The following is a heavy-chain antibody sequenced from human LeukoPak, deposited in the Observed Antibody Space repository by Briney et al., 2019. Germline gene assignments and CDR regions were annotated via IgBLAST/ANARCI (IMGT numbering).Heavy chain of an antibody. CDR1: EFTFSSYW. V-gene: IGHV3-7*01. D-gene: IGHD4-17*01. CDR2: IKQDGGEK. CDR3: ARVGARQILEY. Sequence: GGSLRLSCAASEFTFSSYWMSWVRQAPGKGLEWVANIKQDGGEKYYLDPVKGRFTVSRDNAKNSLYLQMNSLRAEDTAVYYCARVGARQILEYWGQGTLVTVSS. J-gene: IGHJ4*02.